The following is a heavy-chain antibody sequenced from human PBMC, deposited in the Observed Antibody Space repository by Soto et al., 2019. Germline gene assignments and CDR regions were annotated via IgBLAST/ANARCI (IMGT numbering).Heavy chain of an antibody. J-gene: IGHJ3*02. CDR3: TKTGDLAAFDI. D-gene: IGHD7-27*01. CDR1: GFTFSGSA. V-gene: IGHV3-73*01. Sequence: GGSLRLSCAASGFTFSGSAMHWVRQASGKGLEWVGRIRSKVNSYATAYAASVKGRFTISKDDSKNTAYLQMNSLKTEDTAVYYCTKTGDLAAFDIWGQGTMVTVSS. CDR2: IRSKVNSYAT.